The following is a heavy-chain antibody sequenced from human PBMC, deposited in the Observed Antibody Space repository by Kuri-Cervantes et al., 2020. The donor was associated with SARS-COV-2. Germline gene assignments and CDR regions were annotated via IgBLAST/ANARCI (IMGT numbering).Heavy chain of an antibody. CDR3: ARDRELGTRGTNWFDP. CDR1: GFTFSSYS. Sequence: LSLTCAASGFTFSSYSMNWVRQAPGKGLEWVSSISSSSSYIYYADSVKGRFTISRDNAKNSLYLQMNSLRAEDTAVYYCARDRELGTRGTNWFDPWGQGTLVTVSS. D-gene: IGHD7-27*01. J-gene: IGHJ5*02. V-gene: IGHV3-21*01. CDR2: ISSSSSYI.